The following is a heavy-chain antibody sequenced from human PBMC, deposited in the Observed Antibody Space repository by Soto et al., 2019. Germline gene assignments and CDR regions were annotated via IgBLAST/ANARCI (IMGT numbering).Heavy chain of an antibody. V-gene: IGHV3-21*01. CDR2: ISSSSSYI. CDR1: GFTFSSYS. D-gene: IGHD6-13*01. J-gene: IGHJ4*02. CDR3: ARDWGAAASWAQYFDY. Sequence: VQLVESGGGLVKPGGSLRLSCAASGFTFSSYSMNWVRQAPGKGLEWVSSISSSSSYIYYADSVKGRFTISRDNAKNSLYLQMNSLRAEDTAVYYCARDWGAAASWAQYFDYWGQGTLVTVSS.